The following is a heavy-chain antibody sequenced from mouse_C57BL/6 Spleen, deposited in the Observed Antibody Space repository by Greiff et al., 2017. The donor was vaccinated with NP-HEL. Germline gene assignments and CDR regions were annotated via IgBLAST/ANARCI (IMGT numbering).Heavy chain of an antibody. V-gene: IGHV1-80*01. Sequence: VQLQQSGAELVKPGASVKISCQASGYAFSSYWMNWVKQRPGKGLEWIGQIYPGDGDTNYNGKFKGKATLTADKSSSTAYMQLSSLTSEDSAVYFCARGLRPYYFDYWGQGTTLTVSS. CDR1: GYAFSSYW. D-gene: IGHD3-2*02. J-gene: IGHJ2*01. CDR2: IYPGDGDT. CDR3: ARGLRPYYFDY.